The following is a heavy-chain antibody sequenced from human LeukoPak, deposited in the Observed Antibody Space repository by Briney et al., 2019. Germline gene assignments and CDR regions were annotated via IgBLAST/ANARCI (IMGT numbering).Heavy chain of an antibody. CDR2: ISGSGGNT. J-gene: IGHJ4*02. Sequence: GGSLRLSCAASGFTFSSYAMSWVRQAPGKGLEWVSAISGSGGNTYYADSVKGRFTISGDNSKNTLYLQMNSLRAEDTAVYYCAKDPRRFYEGARVGYYFDYWGQGTLVTVSS. V-gene: IGHV3-23*01. D-gene: IGHD1-26*01. CDR3: AKDPRRFYEGARVGYYFDY. CDR1: GFTFSSYA.